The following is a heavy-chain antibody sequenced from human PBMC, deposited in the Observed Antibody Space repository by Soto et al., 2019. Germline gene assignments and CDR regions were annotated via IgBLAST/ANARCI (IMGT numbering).Heavy chain of an antibody. CDR3: AHRVLRTVCGWVTTTAIYFDF. D-gene: IGHD3-3*01. J-gene: IGHJ4*02. CDR2: IYWDDDK. CDR1: GFSLTNSGVG. V-gene: IGHV2-5*02. Sequence: QITLNESGPTQVKPRQTLTLTCTFSGFSLTNSGVGVGWIRQSTGKAPDWLALIYWDDDKRSSPSLKSRLTLTNEASKNQVGLTMADLDPAETATYYCAHRVLRTVCGWVTTTAIYFDFWGQGTPVAVSS.